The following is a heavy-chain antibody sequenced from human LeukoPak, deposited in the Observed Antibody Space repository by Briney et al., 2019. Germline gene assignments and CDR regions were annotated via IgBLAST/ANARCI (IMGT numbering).Heavy chain of an antibody. CDR2: ISTSSSYI. V-gene: IGHV3-21*01. D-gene: IGHD3-10*01. J-gene: IGHJ4*02. CDR3: ARKDEHYGSGSFSY. CDR1: GFTFNTYS. Sequence: GGSLRLSCAASGFTFNTYSMNWVRQGPGKGLEWVSSISTSSSYIYYADSVKGRFTISRDNAKNSVYLQMNSLRAEDTAVYYCARKDEHYGSGSFSYWGQGTLVTVSS.